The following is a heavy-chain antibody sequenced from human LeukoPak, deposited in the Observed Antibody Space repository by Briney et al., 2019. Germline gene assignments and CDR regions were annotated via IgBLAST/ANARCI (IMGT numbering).Heavy chain of an antibody. CDR3: ARLRYFDWDPIGP. D-gene: IGHD3-9*01. J-gene: IGHJ5*02. Sequence: SVKVSCKTSGYTFTGHYIHWVRQAPGQGLEWMGGIIPIFGTANYAQKFQGRVTITADESTSTAYMELSSLRSEDTAVYYCARLRYFDWDPIGPWGQGTLVTVSS. CDR2: IIPIFGTA. CDR1: GYTFTGHY. V-gene: IGHV1-69*13.